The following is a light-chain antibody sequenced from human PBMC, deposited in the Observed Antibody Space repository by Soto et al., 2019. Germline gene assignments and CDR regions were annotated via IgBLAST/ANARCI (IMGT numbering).Light chain of an antibody. V-gene: IGKV3-20*01. J-gene: IGKJ1*01. CDR1: QSVSSSS. CDR2: GAS. CDR3: QHYDSSRT. Sequence: EIVLTQSPGTLSLSPGEGATLSCRASQSVSSSSLAWYQQKPGQAPRLLIYGASSRATGIPDRFSGSGSGTDFTLTISSLEPEDFAVYYCQHYDSSRTFGQGTKVDI.